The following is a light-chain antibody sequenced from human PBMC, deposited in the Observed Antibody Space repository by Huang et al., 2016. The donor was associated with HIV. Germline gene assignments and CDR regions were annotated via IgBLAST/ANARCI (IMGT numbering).Light chain of an antibody. CDR3: QQRSKSLT. Sequence: IVLTQSPATLSLSPGESATLSCRASQSVSSNLAWYQQRPRQAPKLLIYDAATSYTGIPARFSSSGSATDFTLTIGSLEPDEFAVYYCQQRSKSLTFGGGTKVEIK. CDR1: QSVSSN. CDR2: DAA. V-gene: IGKV3-11*01. J-gene: IGKJ4*01.